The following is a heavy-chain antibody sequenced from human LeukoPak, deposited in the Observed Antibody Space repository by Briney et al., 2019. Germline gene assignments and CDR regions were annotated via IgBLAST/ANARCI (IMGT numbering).Heavy chain of an antibody. CDR1: GFTLSIHA. Sequence: PGGSLRLSCGASGFTLSIHAMSSVCQALGKGLEWVSTIIGSEGGDYSADSWRGRFTISEDNSKNTLYLQMNSLRTEDTAVYYCAIDLYGDYPIDCWGQGTLVTVSS. CDR3: AIDLYGDYPIDC. V-gene: IGHV3-23*01. D-gene: IGHD4-17*01. CDR2: IIGSEGGD. J-gene: IGHJ4*02.